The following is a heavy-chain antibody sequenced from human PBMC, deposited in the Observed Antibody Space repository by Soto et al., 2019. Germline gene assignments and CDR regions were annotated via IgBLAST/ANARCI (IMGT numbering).Heavy chain of an antibody. CDR2: INSDGST. D-gene: IGHD5-18*01. CDR1: GFLVNSAY. V-gene: IGHV3-53*01. J-gene: IGHJ4*02. Sequence: EVQLVESGGGLIPPGGSLRLSCAASGFLVNSAYMTWVRQAPGKGLEWLSMINSDGSTLYAESVKGRFTISRDNSKNRLDLQMNSLSAEDTAKYYCARSGYSFAWGYWGQ. CDR3: ARSGYSFAWGY.